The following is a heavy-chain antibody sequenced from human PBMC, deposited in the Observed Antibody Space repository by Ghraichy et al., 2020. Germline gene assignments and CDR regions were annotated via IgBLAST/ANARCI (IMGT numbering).Heavy chain of an antibody. J-gene: IGHJ4*02. Sequence: GGSLRLSCEASGFTFSDSAMSWVRQAPGKGLERVSAISGSGGNTDYADSVKGRFTISRDNSKNTVYLQLNSLRAEDTAAYYCAKLPRYAYGSNGYFEYWGQGTLVTVSS. D-gene: IGHD6-19*01. CDR2: ISGSGGNT. V-gene: IGHV3-23*01. CDR1: GFTFSDSA. CDR3: AKLPRYAYGSNGYFEY.